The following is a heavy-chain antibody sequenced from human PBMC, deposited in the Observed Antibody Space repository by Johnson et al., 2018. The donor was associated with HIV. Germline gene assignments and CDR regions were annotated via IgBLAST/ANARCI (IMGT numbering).Heavy chain of an antibody. CDR1: GFTFSDYY. Sequence: VQLVESGGGLVKPGGSLRLSCAASGFTFSDYYMSWIRQAPGKGLEWVSHISSSGSPINYADSVKRRFSLSRDSAKNSLYLQMNSLRAEDTAVYYCARENGDDSFDIWGQWTMVTVSS. CDR2: ISSSGSPI. CDR3: ARENGDDSFDI. J-gene: IGHJ3*02. V-gene: IGHV3-11*04. D-gene: IGHD4-17*01.